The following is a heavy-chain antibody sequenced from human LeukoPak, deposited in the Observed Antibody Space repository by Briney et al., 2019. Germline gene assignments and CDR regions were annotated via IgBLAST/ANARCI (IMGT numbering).Heavy chain of an antibody. D-gene: IGHD3-10*01. V-gene: IGHV5-51*01. Sequence: GESLKISCMGSGYRFTSYWIGWVRPMPGKGLEWMGIIYPGDSDTRYSPSFQGQVTISADKSISTAYLQWRSRKAADTAMYYCARLRDAFDIWGQGTMVTVSS. CDR3: ARLRDAFDI. CDR1: GYRFTSYW. CDR2: IYPGDSDT. J-gene: IGHJ3*02.